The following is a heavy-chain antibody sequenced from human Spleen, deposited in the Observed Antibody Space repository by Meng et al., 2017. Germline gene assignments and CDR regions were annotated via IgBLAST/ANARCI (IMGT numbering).Heavy chain of an antibody. D-gene: IGHD5-24*01. CDR2: LSGSGGST. V-gene: IGHV3-23*01. Sequence: GESLKISCAASGFTFSSCAMNWVRQAPGKGLEWVSSLSGSGGSTYYADSVKGRFTISRDNSKNTLYLQMNSLRAEDTAVYYCARTDGYNFSLNGMDVWGQGTTVTVSS. J-gene: IGHJ6*02. CDR1: GFTFSSCA. CDR3: ARTDGYNFSLNGMDV.